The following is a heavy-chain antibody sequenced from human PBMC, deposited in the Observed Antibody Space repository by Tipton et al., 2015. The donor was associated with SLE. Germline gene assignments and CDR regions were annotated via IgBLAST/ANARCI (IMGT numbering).Heavy chain of an antibody. D-gene: IGHD2-15*01. V-gene: IGHV3-11*06. J-gene: IGHJ3*02. Sequence: GRFTISRDNAKNSLYLQMNSLRAEDTAVYYCAREGGGSYDAFDIWGQGTMVTVSS. CDR3: AREGGGSYDAFDI.